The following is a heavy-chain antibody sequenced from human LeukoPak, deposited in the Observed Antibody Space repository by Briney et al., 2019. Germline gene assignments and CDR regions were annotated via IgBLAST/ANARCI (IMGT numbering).Heavy chain of an antibody. D-gene: IGHD3-9*01. Sequence: QSGGSLRLSCAASGFTFSNYAMGWVRQAPGKGPEWVSSIRYNIENTHYADAVQGRFTISRDNSKNTLYLQMNSLRAEDTARYYCAKASTRDTGYYFDSWGQGTLASVSS. CDR3: AKASTRDTGYYFDS. CDR1: GFTFSNYA. V-gene: IGHV3-23*01. CDR2: IRYNIENT. J-gene: IGHJ4*02.